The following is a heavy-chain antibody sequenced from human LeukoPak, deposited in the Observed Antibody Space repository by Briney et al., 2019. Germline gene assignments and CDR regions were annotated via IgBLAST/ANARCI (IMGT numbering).Heavy chain of an antibody. CDR1: GGSISSYY. D-gene: IGHD1-26*01. CDR2: IYTSGST. V-gene: IGHV4-4*07. J-gene: IGHJ4*02. CDR3: AKHSGEVIVGATVNA. Sequence: PSETLSLTCTVSGGSISSYYWSWIRQPAGKGLEWIGRIYTSGSTNYNPSLKSRVTMSVDTSKNQFSLKLSSVTAADTAVYYCAKHSGEVIVGATVNAWGQGTLVTVSS.